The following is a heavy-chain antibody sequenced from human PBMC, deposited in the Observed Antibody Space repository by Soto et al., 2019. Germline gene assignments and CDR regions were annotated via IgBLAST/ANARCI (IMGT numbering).Heavy chain of an antibody. V-gene: IGHV3-23*01. D-gene: IGHD1-26*01. Sequence: PGGSLRLSCAASGFTFSSYSMNWVRQAPGKGLEWVSSISGSGGSTYYADSVKGRFTISRDNSKNTPYLQMNSLRAEDTAVYYCAKDPEWELPKYYFDYWGQGTLVTVSS. CDR3: AKDPEWELPKYYFDY. CDR1: GFTFSSYS. J-gene: IGHJ4*02. CDR2: ISGSGGST.